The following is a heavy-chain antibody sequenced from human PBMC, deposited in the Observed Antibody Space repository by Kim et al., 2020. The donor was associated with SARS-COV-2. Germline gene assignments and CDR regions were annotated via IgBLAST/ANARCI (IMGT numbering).Heavy chain of an antibody. CDR1: GFTFSDYY. J-gene: IGHJ6*02. Sequence: GGSLRLSCAASGFTFSDYYMSWIRQAPGKGLEWVSYISSSGSTIYYADSVKGRFTISRDNAKNSLYLQMNSLRAEDTAVYYCARAHGDTVTTYLYYYYYYGMDVWGQGTTVTVSS. V-gene: IGHV3-11*01. D-gene: IGHD4-17*01. CDR2: ISSSGSTI. CDR3: ARAHGDTVTTYLYYYYYYGMDV.